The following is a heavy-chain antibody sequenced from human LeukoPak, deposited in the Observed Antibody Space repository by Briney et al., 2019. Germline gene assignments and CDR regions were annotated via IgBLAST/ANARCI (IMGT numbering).Heavy chain of an antibody. CDR2: ISSGSSTI. CDR1: GFTFSTYS. J-gene: IGHJ4*02. V-gene: IGHV3-48*02. CDR3: ARVAEIQLWLRSAFDY. D-gene: IGHD5-18*01. Sequence: GGSLRLSCAASGFTFSTYSMNWVRQAPGKGLEWVSFISSGSSTIYYSDSVKGRFTISRDNAKSSLYLQMNSLRDEDTAVYYCARVAEIQLWLRSAFDYWGQGTLVTVSS.